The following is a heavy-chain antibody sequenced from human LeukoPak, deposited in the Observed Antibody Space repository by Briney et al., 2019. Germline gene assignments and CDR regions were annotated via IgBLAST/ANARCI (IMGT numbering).Heavy chain of an antibody. J-gene: IGHJ6*02. D-gene: IGHD4-17*01. Sequence: VXGXSXXXYYWSWIRQPPGKGLEWIGEINHSGSTNYNPSLKSRVTISVDTSKNQFSLKLSSVTAADTAVYYCARGYGDYYYYGMDVWGQGTTVTVSS. V-gene: IGHV4-34*01. CDR2: INHSGST. CDR3: ARGYGDYYYYGMDV. CDR1: GXSXXXYY.